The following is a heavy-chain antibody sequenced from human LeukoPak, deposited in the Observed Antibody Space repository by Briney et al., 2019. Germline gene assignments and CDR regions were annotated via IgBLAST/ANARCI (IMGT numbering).Heavy chain of an antibody. CDR1: GYTLTELS. CDR2: FDPEDGET. Sequence: ASVKVSCKVSGYTLTELSMHWVRQAPGKGLEWMGGFDPEDGETIYAQKFQGRVTMTEDTSTDTAYMELSSLRSEDTAMYYCATTYYYDSSGYYWAFDIWGQGTMVTVSS. D-gene: IGHD3-22*01. V-gene: IGHV1-24*01. J-gene: IGHJ3*02. CDR3: ATTYYYDSSGYYWAFDI.